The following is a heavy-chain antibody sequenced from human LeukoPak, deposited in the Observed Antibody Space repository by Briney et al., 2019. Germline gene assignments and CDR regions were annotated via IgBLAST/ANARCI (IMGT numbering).Heavy chain of an antibody. V-gene: IGHV3-48*01. J-gene: IGHJ4*02. CDR3: ARGYSGSYFDY. CDR1: GFTFSSHS. Sequence: GSLRLSCAASGFTFSSHSMNWVRQAPGKGLEWVSYISSSSSTRYYADSVKGRFTISRDNAKNSLYLQRNSLRAEDTAVYYCARGYSGSYFDYWGQGILVTVSS. D-gene: IGHD1-26*01. CDR2: ISSSSSTR.